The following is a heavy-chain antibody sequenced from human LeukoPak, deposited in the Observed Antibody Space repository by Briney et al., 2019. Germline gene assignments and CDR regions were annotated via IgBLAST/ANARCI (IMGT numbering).Heavy chain of an antibody. V-gene: IGHV1-46*01. Sequence: ASVKVSCKASGYTFTSHYMHWVRQAPGQGLEWMGIINPSGGSTSYAQKFQGRVTMTRDTSTSTVYMELSSLRSEDTAVYYCARESATTWTYDYWGQGTLVTVSS. CDR3: ARESATTWTYDY. CDR2: INPSGGST. CDR1: GYTFTSHY. J-gene: IGHJ4*02. D-gene: IGHD1-26*01.